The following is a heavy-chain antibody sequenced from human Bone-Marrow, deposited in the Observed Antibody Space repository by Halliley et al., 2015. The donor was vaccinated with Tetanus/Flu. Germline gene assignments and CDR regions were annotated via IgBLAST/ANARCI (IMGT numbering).Heavy chain of an antibody. Sequence: GNIYYSGRTNYTPSLKSRVSLSVATSKNQIPLNLSSVTAADTAVYYCASRPQGDISYGVFDFWGQGTLVTVSS. D-gene: IGHD2-8*01. J-gene: IGHJ4*02. CDR3: ASRPQGDISYGVFDF. CDR2: IYYSGRT. V-gene: IGHV4-59*01.